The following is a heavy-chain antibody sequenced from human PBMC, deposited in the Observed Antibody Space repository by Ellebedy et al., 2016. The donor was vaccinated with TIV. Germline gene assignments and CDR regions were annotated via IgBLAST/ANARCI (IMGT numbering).Heavy chain of an antibody. V-gene: IGHV4-4*02. CDR2: IYHSGST. D-gene: IGHD2-8*01. CDR1: GGSISSSNW. Sequence: SETLSLTXAVSGGSISSSNWWSWVRQPPGKGLEWIGEIYHSGSTNYNPSLKSRVTMSVDTSKNQFSLKLSSVTAADTAVYYCARESTKTGNFDYWGQGTLVTVSS. CDR3: ARESTKTGNFDY. J-gene: IGHJ4*02.